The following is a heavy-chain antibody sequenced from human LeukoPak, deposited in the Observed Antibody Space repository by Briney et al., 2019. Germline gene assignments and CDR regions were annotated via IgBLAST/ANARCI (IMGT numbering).Heavy chain of an antibody. CDR3: TTAGVLTYYYDSSGYPDY. CDR2: IKSKTDGGTT. D-gene: IGHD3-22*01. CDR1: GFTFSNAW. Sequence: GGSLRLSCAASGFTFSNAWMSWVRQAPGKGLEWVGRIKSKTDGGTTDYAAPVKGRFTISRDDSKNTLYLQMNSLKTEDTAVYYCTTAGVLTYYYDSSGYPDYWGQGTLVTVSS. J-gene: IGHJ4*02. V-gene: IGHV3-15*01.